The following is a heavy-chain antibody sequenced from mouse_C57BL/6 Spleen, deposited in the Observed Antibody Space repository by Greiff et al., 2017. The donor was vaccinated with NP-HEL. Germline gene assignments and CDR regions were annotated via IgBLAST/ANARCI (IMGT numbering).Heavy chain of an antibody. J-gene: IGHJ2*01. CDR2: IYPGDGDT. CDR3: ARSGLLREDY. V-gene: IGHV1-82*01. D-gene: IGHD1-1*01. CDR1: GYAFSSSW. Sequence: QVQLKQSGPELVKPGASVKISCKASGYAFSSSWMNWVKQRPGKGLEWIGRIYPGDGDTNYNGKFKGKATLTADKSSSTAYMQLSSLTSEDSAVYFCARSGLLREDYWGQGTTLTVSS.